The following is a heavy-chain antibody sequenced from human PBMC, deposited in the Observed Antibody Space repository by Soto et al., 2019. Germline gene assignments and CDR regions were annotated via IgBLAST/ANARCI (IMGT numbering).Heavy chain of an antibody. CDR3: ARVSGSYYYGMDV. CDR1: GGSISCSYW. V-gene: IGHV4-4*02. Sequence: QVQLQESGPGLVKPSGTLSLTCAVFGGSISCSYWWSWVLHPPGKGLEWIGEIYHSGSPKYNPSLKRRVTKPVDKSKIQFSLTPSTVTAADTAVYYCARVSGSYYYGMDVWGQGTTVTVSS. D-gene: IGHD1-26*01. J-gene: IGHJ6*02. CDR2: IYHSGSP.